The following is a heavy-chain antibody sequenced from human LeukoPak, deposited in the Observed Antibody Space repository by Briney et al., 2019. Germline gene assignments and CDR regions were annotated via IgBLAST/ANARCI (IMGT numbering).Heavy chain of an antibody. D-gene: IGHD4-17*01. CDR1: GYTFTSYD. J-gene: IGHJ5*02. CDR3: ARGTQYGDYFARYNWFDP. CDR2: RNPYSGNT. Sequence: ASVKVSCNASGYTFTSYDINWGRQATGQGLEGRGGRNPYSGNTVYAQKLQGRGTVTTNTSISTAYMELRSLRSEDTAVYYCARGTQYGDYFARYNWFDPWGQGNLVTVSS. V-gene: IGHV1-8*01.